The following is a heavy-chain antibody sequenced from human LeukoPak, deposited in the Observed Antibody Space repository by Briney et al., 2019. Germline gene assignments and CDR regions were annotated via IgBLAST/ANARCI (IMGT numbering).Heavy chain of an antibody. J-gene: IGHJ3*02. V-gene: IGHV4-59*01. CDR1: GGSISSYY. D-gene: IGHD3-9*01. CDR3: ARWPRYDTLTGYYAFDI. CDR2: IYYSGST. Sequence: PSETLSLTCTVSGGSISSYYWSWIRQPPGKGLEWIGCIYYSGSTNYNPSLKSRVTISVDTSKNQFSLKLSSVTAADTAVYYCARWPRYDTLTGYYAFDIWGQGTMVTVSS.